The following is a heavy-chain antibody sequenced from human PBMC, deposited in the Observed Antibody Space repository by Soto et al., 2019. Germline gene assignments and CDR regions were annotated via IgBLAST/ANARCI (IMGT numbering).Heavy chain of an antibody. Sequence: GGSLRLSCAVSGFTFSAYWMHWVRQVPGKGLTWVSRISDDGSTATYADSVKGRFIISRDNAKNTLYLEMNTLRADDSGLYYCARGPRVSPPGTGAHWGRGTLVTVSS. J-gene: IGHJ4*02. CDR3: ARGPRVSPPGTGAH. CDR1: GFTFSAYW. CDR2: ISDDGSTA. V-gene: IGHV3-74*01. D-gene: IGHD3-10*01.